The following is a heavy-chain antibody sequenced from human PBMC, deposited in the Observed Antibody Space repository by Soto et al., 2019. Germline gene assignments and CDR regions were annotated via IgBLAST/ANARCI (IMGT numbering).Heavy chain of an antibody. Sequence: SETLSLTCAVSGYSISSSNWWGWIRQPPGKGLEWIGYIYYSGTTYYNPSLKSRVTMSVNTSKNQFSLKLTSVTAADTAVYYCASRYCCNVDSWGQGNLVTVSS. CDR3: ASRYCCNVDS. D-gene: IGHD2-15*01. J-gene: IGHJ4*02. CDR1: GYSISSSNW. V-gene: IGHV4-28*01. CDR2: IYYSGTT.